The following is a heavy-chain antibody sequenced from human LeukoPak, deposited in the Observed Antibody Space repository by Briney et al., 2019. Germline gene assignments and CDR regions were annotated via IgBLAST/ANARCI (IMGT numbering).Heavy chain of an antibody. CDR3: ARDYSDSSDYPQTYYYYYMDV. Sequence: PGGSLRLSCAASGFTFSRYSMNWVRQAPGKGLEWVASISSTSTFIYSADSVKGRFTISRDTAKNSLFLQMNSLRAEDTPRYYCARDYSDSSDYPQTYYYYYMDVWGKGTTVTVSS. CDR2: ISSTSTFI. V-gene: IGHV3-21*01. J-gene: IGHJ6*03. D-gene: IGHD3-22*01. CDR1: GFTFSRYS.